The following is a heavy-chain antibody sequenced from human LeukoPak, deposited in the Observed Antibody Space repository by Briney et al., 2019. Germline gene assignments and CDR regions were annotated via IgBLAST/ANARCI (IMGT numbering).Heavy chain of an antibody. Sequence: ASVKVSCKASGYTFITYVISWARQAPGQGLEWMGWISAYNGNTNYAQKLQGRVTMTTDTSTSTAYMELRSLRSDDTAVYYCARVDYGSSAPEYWGQGTLATVSS. V-gene: IGHV1-18*01. CDR2: ISAYNGNT. CDR3: ARVDYGSSAPEY. D-gene: IGHD3-22*01. CDR1: GYTFITYV. J-gene: IGHJ4*02.